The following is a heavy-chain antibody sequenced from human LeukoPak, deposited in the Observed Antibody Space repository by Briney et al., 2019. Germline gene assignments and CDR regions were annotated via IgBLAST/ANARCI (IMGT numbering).Heavy chain of an antibody. V-gene: IGHV4-39*01. CDR1: GVSISTSIYY. CDR2: IYYTGST. J-gene: IGHJ4*02. CDR3: ARQTTGGYSRSSGRFDY. Sequence: SETLSLTCTVSGVSISTSIYYWGWIRQPPGKGLEWIGSIYYTGSTYYNPSLKERVTISVDTSKHQLSLKLRSVTAADTAVYYCARQTTGGYSRSSGRFDYWGQGTLVTVSS. D-gene: IGHD3-22*01.